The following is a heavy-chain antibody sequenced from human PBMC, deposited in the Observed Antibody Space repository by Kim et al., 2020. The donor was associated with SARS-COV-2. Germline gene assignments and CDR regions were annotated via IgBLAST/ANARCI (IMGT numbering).Heavy chain of an antibody. Sequence: SETLSLTCTVSGGSISSSSYYWGWIRQPPGKGLEWIGSIYYSGSTYYNRSLKSRVTISVDTSKNQFSLKLSSVTAADTAVYYCARQLSNTIFGVAYLGGFDPWGQGTLVTVSS. J-gene: IGHJ5*02. CDR2: IYYSGST. CDR1: GGSISSSSYY. CDR3: ARQLSNTIFGVAYLGGFDP. D-gene: IGHD3-3*01. V-gene: IGHV4-39*01.